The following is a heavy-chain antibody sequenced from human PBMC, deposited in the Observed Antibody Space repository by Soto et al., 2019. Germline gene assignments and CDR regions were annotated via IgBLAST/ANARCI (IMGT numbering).Heavy chain of an antibody. V-gene: IGHV4-30-2*01. Sequence: QLQLQESGSGLVKPSQTLSLTCAVSGGSISSGGYSWSWIRQPPGKGLEWIGYIYHSGSTYYNPSLRSRVAISVGRSKNQFSLKLSSVTAADTAVYYCARAQGSGRYNWFDPWGQGTLVTVSS. CDR3: ARAQGSGRYNWFDP. D-gene: IGHD3-10*01. CDR1: GGSISSGGYS. CDR2: IYHSGST. J-gene: IGHJ5*02.